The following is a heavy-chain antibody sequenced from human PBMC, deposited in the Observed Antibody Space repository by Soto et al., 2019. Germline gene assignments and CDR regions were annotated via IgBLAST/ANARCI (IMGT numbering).Heavy chain of an antibody. D-gene: IGHD6-25*01. J-gene: IGHJ6*02. CDR3: VRGYSSGWVDAFDI. Sequence: GASVKVSCKASGYTFTSYDINWVRQATGQGLEWMGWMNPNSGNTGYAQKFQGRVTMTRNTSISTAYMELSSLRSEDTAVYYCVRGYSSGWVDAFDIRAQRTTVTGSS. V-gene: IGHV1-8*01. CDR2: MNPNSGNT. CDR1: GYTFTSYD.